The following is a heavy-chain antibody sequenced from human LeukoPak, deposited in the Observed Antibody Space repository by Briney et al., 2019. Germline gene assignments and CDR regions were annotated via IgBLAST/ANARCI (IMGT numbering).Heavy chain of an antibody. CDR3: ATHCSGTSCHRDY. CDR1: GFTFSSYA. J-gene: IGHJ4*02. D-gene: IGHD2-2*01. CDR2: IQFDGSNI. Sequence: GGSLRLSCAASGFTFSSYAMHWVRQAQGKGLECVAFIQFDGSNIYYSGSVKGRFTISRDNSKNTLYLQMNSLRAEDTAVYFCATHCSGTSCHRDYWGQGTLVTVSS. V-gene: IGHV3-30*02.